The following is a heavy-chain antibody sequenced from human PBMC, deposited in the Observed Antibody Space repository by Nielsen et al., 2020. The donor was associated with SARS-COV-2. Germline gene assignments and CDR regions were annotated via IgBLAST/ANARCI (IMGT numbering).Heavy chain of an antibody. V-gene: IGHV4-31*02. D-gene: IGHD2-8*01. J-gene: IGHJ4*02. CDR2: IYYSGGT. Sequence: WIRQPPGKGLEWIGYIYYSGGTYYNPSFKSRVTISVDTSKNQFSLKLSSVTAADTAVYYCARDRRNGFDYWGQGTLVTVSS. CDR3: ARDRRNGFDY.